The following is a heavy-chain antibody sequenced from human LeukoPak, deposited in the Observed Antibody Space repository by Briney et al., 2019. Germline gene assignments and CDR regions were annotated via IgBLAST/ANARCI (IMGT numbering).Heavy chain of an antibody. CDR2: MNPNSGDT. D-gene: IGHD1-26*01. CDR1: GFTFTGYY. Sequence: ASVKVSCKASGFTFTGYYTHWMRQAPGQGLEWMGWMNPNSGDTLYAPKFQGRVTMTRDTSLSTAYMELHRQTSDDSAIYYCARWDSDYYYYYSLDVWGQGTAVTVSS. CDR3: ARWDSDYYYYYSLDV. V-gene: IGHV1-2*02. J-gene: IGHJ6*02.